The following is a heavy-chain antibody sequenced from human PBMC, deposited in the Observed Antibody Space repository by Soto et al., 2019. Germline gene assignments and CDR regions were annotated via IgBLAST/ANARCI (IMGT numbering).Heavy chain of an antibody. V-gene: IGHV4-59*08. Sequence: QVQLQESGPGLVKPSETLSLTCTVSGGSISSYYWSWIRQPPGKGLDWSGYIYYSGSTNYNPSLKSRVTISVDTSKNQFSLKLSSVTAADTAVYYCARQSLYSNYAEEFNYYYYMDVWGKGTTVTVSS. CDR2: IYYSGST. J-gene: IGHJ6*03. CDR3: ARQSLYSNYAEEFNYYYYMDV. CDR1: GGSISSYY. D-gene: IGHD4-4*01.